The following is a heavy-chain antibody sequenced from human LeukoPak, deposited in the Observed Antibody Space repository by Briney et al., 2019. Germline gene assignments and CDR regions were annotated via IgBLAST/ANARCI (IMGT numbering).Heavy chain of an antibody. CDR1: GFTFSDYY. CDR3: ARSREVSVAARAGY. V-gene: IGHV3-11*06. D-gene: IGHD6-19*01. CDR2: ISSSSSYT. J-gene: IGHJ4*02. Sequence: MAGGSLRLSCAASGFTFSDYYMSWIRQAPGKGLEWISYISSSSSYTNYADSVKGRFTISRDNAKNSLYLQMNSLRAEDTALYYCARSREVSVAARAGYWGQGTLVTVSS.